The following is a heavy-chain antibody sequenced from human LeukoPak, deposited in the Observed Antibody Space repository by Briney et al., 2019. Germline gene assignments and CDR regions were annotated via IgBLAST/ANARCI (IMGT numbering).Heavy chain of an antibody. CDR1: GGSFSGYY. V-gene: IGHV4-34*01. J-gene: IGHJ4*03. CDR3: AREHYDYVWGSYRSDY. Sequence: SETLSLTCAVYGGSFSGYYWSWIRQPPGKGLEWIGEINHSGSTNYNPSLKSRVTISVDTSKNQFSLKLSSVTAADTAVYYCAREHYDYVWGSYRSDYWGQGTTVTVSS. D-gene: IGHD3-16*02. CDR2: INHSGST.